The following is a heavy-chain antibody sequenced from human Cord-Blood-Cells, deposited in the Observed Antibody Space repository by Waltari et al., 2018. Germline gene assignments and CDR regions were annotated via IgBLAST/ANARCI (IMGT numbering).Heavy chain of an antibody. J-gene: IGHJ6*02. D-gene: IGHD6-19*01. CDR3: ARQPSSGWYYYYYGMDV. V-gene: IGHV4-39*01. CDR1: GGSISSSSYY. CDR2: IYYSGGT. Sequence: QLQLQESGPGLVKPSETLSLTCTVSGGSISSSSYYWGWIRQPPGKGLEWIGSIYYSGGTYYNPSLKSRVTISVDTSKNQFSLKLSSVTAADTAVYYCARQPSSGWYYYYYGMDVWGQGTTVTVSS.